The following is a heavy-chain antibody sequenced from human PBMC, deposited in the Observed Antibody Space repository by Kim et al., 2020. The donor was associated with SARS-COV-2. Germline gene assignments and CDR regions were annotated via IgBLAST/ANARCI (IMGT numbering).Heavy chain of an antibody. CDR2: IA. J-gene: IGHJ4*02. CDR3: ALRVVRGPDY. D-gene: IGHD3-10*01. Sequence: IANYAQKFQGRVTITADKSTSTAYMELSSLRSEDTAVYYCALRVVRGPDYWCQGTLVTVSS. V-gene: IGHV1-69*02.